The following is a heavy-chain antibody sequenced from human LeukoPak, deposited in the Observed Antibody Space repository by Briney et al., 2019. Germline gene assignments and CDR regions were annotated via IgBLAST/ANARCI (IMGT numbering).Heavy chain of an antibody. D-gene: IGHD3-16*01. CDR1: GGSFSNHY. CDR3: ARGIYVDWFDP. J-gene: IGHJ5*02. V-gene: IGHV4-59*11. CDR2: IYHTGST. Sequence: SETLSLTCTVSGGSFSNHYWSWIRQPPGKGLEWIGYIYHTGSTNYNPSLKSRVTILVDTSKNQFSLKLSSVTAADTAVYYCARGIYVDWFDPWGQGTQVTVSS.